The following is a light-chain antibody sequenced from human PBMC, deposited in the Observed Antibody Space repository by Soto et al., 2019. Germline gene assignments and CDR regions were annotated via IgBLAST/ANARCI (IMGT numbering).Light chain of an antibody. V-gene: IGKV3-20*01. Sequence: EIVLTQSPGTLSLSPGERATLSCRAGQSVSSSYLAWYQQKPGQAPRLLIYGASGRATGIPDRFSGSGSGTDFTLTISRLEPEDFAVYYCQHYVSSPRGYTFGQGTKLEIK. CDR2: GAS. CDR1: QSVSSSY. CDR3: QHYVSSPRGYT. J-gene: IGKJ2*01.